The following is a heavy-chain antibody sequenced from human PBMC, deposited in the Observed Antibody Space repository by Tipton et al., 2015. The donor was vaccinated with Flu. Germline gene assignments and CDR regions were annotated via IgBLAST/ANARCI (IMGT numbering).Heavy chain of an antibody. J-gene: IGHJ4*02. V-gene: IGHV4-38-2*02. D-gene: IGHD4-11*01. CDR3: ASHSYSRGRAGH. Sequence: GLVKPSETLSLTCTVSGYSISSGYYWGWIRQPPGKGLEWIGSIDHSGTTYYNPSLKSRVTISVDTSKNQFSLKLSSVTAADTAVFYCASHSYSRGRAGHRGQGVLVTVSS. CDR2: IDHSGTT. CDR1: GYSISSGYY.